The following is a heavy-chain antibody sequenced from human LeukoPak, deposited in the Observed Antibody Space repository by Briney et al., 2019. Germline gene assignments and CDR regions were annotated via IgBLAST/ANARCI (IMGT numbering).Heavy chain of an antibody. CDR1: GYTFTPYF. Sequence: ASVKVSCKASGYTFTPYFFHWVRQAPGQGLEWMGIINPTGGSTTYAQKFQGRFTVTRDMSTSTVYMELSSLTSEDTAVYYCARDRVIVGGTATYNFDHWGQGTQVTVSS. V-gene: IGHV1-46*01. CDR3: ARDRVIVGGTATYNFDH. D-gene: IGHD1-14*01. J-gene: IGHJ4*02. CDR2: INPTGGST.